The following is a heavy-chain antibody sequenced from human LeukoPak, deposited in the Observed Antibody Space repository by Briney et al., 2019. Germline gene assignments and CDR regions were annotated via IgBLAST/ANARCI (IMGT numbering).Heavy chain of an antibody. V-gene: IGHV1-69*04. Sequence: SVKVSCKASGGTFSSYAISWERQAPGQGLEWMGRIIPILGIANYAQKFQGRVTITADKSTSTAYMELSSLRSEDTAVYYCARVGDYYDSSGYYYVGYFDYWGQGTLVTVSS. CDR3: ARVGDYYDSSGYYYVGYFDY. CDR2: IIPILGIA. CDR1: GGTFSSYA. D-gene: IGHD3-22*01. J-gene: IGHJ4*02.